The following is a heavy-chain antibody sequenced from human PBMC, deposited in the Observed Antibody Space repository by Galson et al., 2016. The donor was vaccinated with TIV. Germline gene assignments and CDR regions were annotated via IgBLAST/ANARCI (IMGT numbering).Heavy chain of an antibody. Sequence: SLRLSCAVSGFTFSRYAMSWVRQAPGKGLEWVSTIIDSGTATYYADPVKGRFIISRDNSKNTLSLQMNSLTADDTAVYYCAKLWPLYSSPKYYFDFWGQGTLVTVSS. CDR1: GFTFSRYA. CDR3: AKLWPLYSSPKYYFDF. V-gene: IGHV3-23*01. J-gene: IGHJ4*02. D-gene: IGHD3-3*01. CDR2: IIDSGTAT.